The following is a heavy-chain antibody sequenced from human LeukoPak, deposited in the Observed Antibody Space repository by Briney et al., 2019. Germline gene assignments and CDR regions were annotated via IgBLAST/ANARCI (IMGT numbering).Heavy chain of an antibody. CDR3: ARDGGYCSGGSCYSYAFDI. CDR2: IIPIFGTA. CDR1: GGTFSSYA. V-gene: IGHV1-69*06. J-gene: IGHJ3*02. D-gene: IGHD2-15*01. Sequence: ASVKVSCKASGGTFSSYAISWVRQAPGQGLEWMGGIIPIFGTANYAQKFQGRVTITADKSTSTAYMELSSLRSEDTPVYYCARDGGYCSGGSCYSYAFDIWGQGTMVTVSS.